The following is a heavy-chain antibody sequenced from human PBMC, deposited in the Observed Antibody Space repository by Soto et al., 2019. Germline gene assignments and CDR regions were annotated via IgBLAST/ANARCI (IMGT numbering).Heavy chain of an antibody. Sequence: GSLRLSCAASGFTFPRFGMHWVRQAPGKGLEWVALITYEGSQIYYADAAKGRFTISRDNGDNTLSLQMDNLRTEDTATYFCAKGRGEMNWANYYGLDVWGQGTTVTVSS. CDR3: AKGRGEMNWANYYGLDV. D-gene: IGHD7-27*01. J-gene: IGHJ6*02. V-gene: IGHV3-30*18. CDR2: ITYEGSQI. CDR1: GFTFPRFG.